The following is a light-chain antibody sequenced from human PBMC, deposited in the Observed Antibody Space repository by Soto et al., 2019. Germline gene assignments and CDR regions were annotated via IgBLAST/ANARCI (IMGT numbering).Light chain of an antibody. Sequence: DIQMTQSPSTLSASVGDRATITCRASQSISTWLAWYQQKPGKAPKLLIYKASSFESGVPSRFSGSGSGTEFTLTIRGLQPDDFATYYCQQYNNYPRTFGGGTKVEIK. CDR2: KAS. CDR1: QSISTW. CDR3: QQYNNYPRT. V-gene: IGKV1-5*03. J-gene: IGKJ4*01.